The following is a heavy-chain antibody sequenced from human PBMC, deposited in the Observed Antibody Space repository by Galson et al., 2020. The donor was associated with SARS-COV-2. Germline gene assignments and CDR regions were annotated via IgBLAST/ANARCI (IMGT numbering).Heavy chain of an antibody. CDR1: GVSITGGSDY. CDR3: ARGHLLFRSYFYS. J-gene: IGHJ4*02. V-gene: IGHV4-61*02. D-gene: IGHD3-10*01. CDR2: MYTGGTT. Sequence: SETLSLTCTVSGVSITGGSDYWSWIRQPAGKGLEFVGRMYTGGTTDYNPSLKSRATISVDASKNQFFLQLKSVTAADTAVYYCARGHLLFRSYFYSWGQGALVTVSS.